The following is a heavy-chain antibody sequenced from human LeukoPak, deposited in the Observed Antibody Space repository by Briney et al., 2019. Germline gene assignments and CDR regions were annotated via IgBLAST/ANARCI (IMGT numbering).Heavy chain of an antibody. CDR3: ARDGSSGYRYYFDY. V-gene: IGHV3-33*01. CDR2: IWYDGSNK. J-gene: IGHJ4*02. D-gene: IGHD3-22*01. CDR1: GFTFSSYG. Sequence: GGSLRLSCAASGFTFSSYGMYWVRQAPGKGLEWVAVIWYDGSNKYYADSVKGRFTISRDNSKNTLYLQMNSLRAEDTAVYYCARDGSSGYRYYFDYWGQGTLVTVSS.